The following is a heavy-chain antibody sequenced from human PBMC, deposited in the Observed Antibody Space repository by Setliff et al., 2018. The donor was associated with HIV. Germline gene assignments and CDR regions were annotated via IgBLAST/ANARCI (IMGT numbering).Heavy chain of an antibody. Sequence: TLSLTCTVSGASINSDAYYWSWIRQHPGRGLEWIGYIYYSGTTYYNPSLRSRVAISMDTSKNHFSLNLNSVTAADTAVYYCAREGYCSGGSCQRVNSAFDIWGLGTLVTVSS. J-gene: IGHJ3*02. CDR3: AREGYCSGGSCQRVNSAFDI. CDR2: IYYSGTT. V-gene: IGHV4-31*03. D-gene: IGHD2-15*01. CDR1: GASINSDAYY.